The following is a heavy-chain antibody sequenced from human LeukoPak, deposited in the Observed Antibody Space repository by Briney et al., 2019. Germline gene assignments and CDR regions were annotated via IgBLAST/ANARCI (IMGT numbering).Heavy chain of an antibody. CDR2: IYPGDSDT. D-gene: IGHD5/OR15-5a*01. CDR1: GYNFSNCL. J-gene: IGHJ5*02. CDR3: ARRLETSEWFDP. Sequence: GESLKISCEGSGYNFSNCLIGWVRQMPGKGLEWMGIIYPGDSDTRYGPSFQGQVTISADKSISTAYLQWSSLKASDTAMYYCARRLETSEWFDPWGQGTLVTVSS. V-gene: IGHV5-51*01.